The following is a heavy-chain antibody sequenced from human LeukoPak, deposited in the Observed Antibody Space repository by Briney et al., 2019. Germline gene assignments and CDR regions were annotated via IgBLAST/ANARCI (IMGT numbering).Heavy chain of an antibody. D-gene: IGHD1-7*01. CDR1: GGSISSYY. CDR3: ARELELAWYNWFDP. Sequence: SETLSFTCTVSGGSISSYYWSWIRQPPGKGLEWIGYIYYSGSTNYNPSLKSRVTISVDTSKNQFSLKLSSVTAADTAVYYCARELELAWYNWFDPWGQGTLVTVSS. V-gene: IGHV4-59*01. J-gene: IGHJ5*02. CDR2: IYYSGST.